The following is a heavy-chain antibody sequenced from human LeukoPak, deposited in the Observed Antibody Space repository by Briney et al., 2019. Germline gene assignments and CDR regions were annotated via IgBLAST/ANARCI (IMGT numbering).Heavy chain of an antibody. V-gene: IGHV1-8*01. CDR2: MNTKSGNT. CDR3: ARGLTALGGDY. D-gene: IGHD3-16*01. J-gene: IGHJ4*02. CDR1: GYTFSSYD. Sequence: ASVKVSCKASGYTFSSYDINWVRQPTGQGLEWMGWMNTKSGNTGYGQKFQGRVTMTRNTSIGTAYMELSSLRPEDTALYYCARGLTALGGDYWGQGTLVTVSS.